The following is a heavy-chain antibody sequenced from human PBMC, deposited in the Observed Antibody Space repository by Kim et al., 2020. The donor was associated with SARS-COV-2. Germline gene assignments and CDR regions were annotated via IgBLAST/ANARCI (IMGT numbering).Heavy chain of an antibody. CDR1: GGSISSGGYY. V-gene: IGHV4-31*03. J-gene: IGHJ6*03. Sequence: SETLSLTCTVSGGSISSGGYYWSWIRQHPGKGLEWIGYIYYSGSTYYNPSLKSRVTISVDTSKNQFSLKLSSVTAADKAVYYCARVASYCYYYMDVWGKGTPVTVSS. CDR2: IYYSGST. CDR3: ARVASYCYYYMDV.